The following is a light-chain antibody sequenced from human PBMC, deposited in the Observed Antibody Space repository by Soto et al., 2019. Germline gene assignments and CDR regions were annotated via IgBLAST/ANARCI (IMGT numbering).Light chain of an antibody. V-gene: IGKV3-15*01. CDR2: GAS. CDR3: QQYNNWPPT. J-gene: IGKJ1*01. CDR1: QSVRSN. Sequence: EIVMTQSPATLSASPGERATLSCRASQSVRSNLAWYQQKPGQAPRLLIYGASTRATGIPARFSGSGSGTDFTLSIGSLQSEDFAVYYCQQYNNWPPTFGQGTKVEIK.